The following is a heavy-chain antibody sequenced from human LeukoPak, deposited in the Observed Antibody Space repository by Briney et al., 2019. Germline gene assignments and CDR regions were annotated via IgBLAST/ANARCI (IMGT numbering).Heavy chain of an antibody. Sequence: GASVKVSCTASGYTFTSFAIHWVRQAPGQRLEWMGWINAGNGNTKYSQKFQGRVTITRDTSASTAYMELSSLRSEDTAVFFWAKTAYDILTGEIHNWFDPWGQGTLVTVSS. J-gene: IGHJ5*02. CDR2: INAGNGNT. D-gene: IGHD3-9*01. V-gene: IGHV1-3*01. CDR3: AKTAYDILTGEIHNWFDP. CDR1: GYTFTSFA.